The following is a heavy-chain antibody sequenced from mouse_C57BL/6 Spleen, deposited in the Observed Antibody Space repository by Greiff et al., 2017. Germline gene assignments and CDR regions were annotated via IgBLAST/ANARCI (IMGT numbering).Heavy chain of an antibody. CDR2: ISYDGSN. J-gene: IGHJ3*01. CDR3: ARDYRAWFAY. V-gene: IGHV3-6*01. Sequence: VQLQQSGPGLVKPSQSLSLTCSVTGYSITSGYYWNWIRQFPGNKLEWMGYISYDGSNNYNPSLKNRISITRDTSKNQFFLKLNSVTTEDTATYYCARDYRAWFAYWGQGTLVTVSA. D-gene: IGHD2-14*01. CDR1: GYSITSGYY.